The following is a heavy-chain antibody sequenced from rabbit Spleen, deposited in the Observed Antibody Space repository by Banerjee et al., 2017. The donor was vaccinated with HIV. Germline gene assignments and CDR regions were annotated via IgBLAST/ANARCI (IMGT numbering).Heavy chain of an antibody. V-gene: IGHV1S40*01. CDR1: GFSFSSSDY. CDR3: ARDTATSFSTYGMDL. CDR2: TVGGRSTFT. Sequence: QSLEESGGDLVKPGASLTLTCTASGFSFSSSDYMCWVRQAPGKGLEWIACTVGGRSTFTYYASWAKGRFTISKASSTTVTLQMTSLTAADTATYFCARDTATSFSTYGMDLWGQGTLVTVS. D-gene: IGHD1-1*01. J-gene: IGHJ6*01.